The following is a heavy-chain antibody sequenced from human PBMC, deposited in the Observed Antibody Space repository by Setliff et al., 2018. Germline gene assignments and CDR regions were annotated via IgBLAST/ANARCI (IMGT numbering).Heavy chain of an antibody. CDR1: GGSISDYY. D-gene: IGHD4-4*01. J-gene: IGHJ4*02. CDR3: ASYRQDVNY. CDR2: IYHSGST. V-gene: IGHV4-34*01. Sequence: NPSETLSLTCGGYGGSISDYYWSWIRQPPGKGLEWIGSIYHSGSTYYNPSLKSRVTISVDTSKNQFSLKLSSVTAADTAVYYCASYRQDVNYWGQGTLVTVSS.